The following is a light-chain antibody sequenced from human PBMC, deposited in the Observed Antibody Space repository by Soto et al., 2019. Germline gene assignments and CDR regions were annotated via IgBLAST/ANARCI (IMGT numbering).Light chain of an antibody. Sequence: QSVLTQPASVSGSPGQSITISCTGTSSDVGGYNYVSWYQQHPGKAPKLMIYEVSNRPSGVSNRFSGSKSGNTASLTISGLQAEDEADYFCSSYTSSRFYGFGTGTKLTVL. J-gene: IGLJ1*01. V-gene: IGLV2-14*01. CDR2: EVS. CDR1: SSDVGGYNY. CDR3: SSYTSSRFYG.